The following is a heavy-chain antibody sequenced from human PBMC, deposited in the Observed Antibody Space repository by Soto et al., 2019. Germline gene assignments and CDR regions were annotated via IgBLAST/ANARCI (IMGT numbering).Heavy chain of an antibody. Sequence: GGSLRLSCAASGFTVSSNYMSWVRQAPGKGLEWVSVIYSGGSTYYADSVRGRFTISRDNSKNTLYLQMNSLRAEDTAVYYCARDVNSWTFDYWGQGTLVTVSS. CDR1: GFTVSSNY. V-gene: IGHV3-53*01. J-gene: IGHJ4*02. D-gene: IGHD6-13*01. CDR2: IYSGGST. CDR3: ARDVNSWTFDY.